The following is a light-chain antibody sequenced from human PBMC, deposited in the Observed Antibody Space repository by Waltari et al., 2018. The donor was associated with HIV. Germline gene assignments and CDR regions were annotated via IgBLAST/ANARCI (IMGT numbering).Light chain of an antibody. J-gene: IGLJ3*02. CDR2: GNT. CDR3: QSYDSSLSGPV. V-gene: IGLV1-40*01. CDR1: SSNIGAGHE. Sequence: QSVLTQPPSVSGAPGQRVTFSCTGSSSNIGAGHEVHWYQQLPGTDPKLLIYGNTHRPSGVPDRFSGSKSGTSASLAITGLQAEDEGDYYCQSYDSSLSGPVFGGGTKLTVL.